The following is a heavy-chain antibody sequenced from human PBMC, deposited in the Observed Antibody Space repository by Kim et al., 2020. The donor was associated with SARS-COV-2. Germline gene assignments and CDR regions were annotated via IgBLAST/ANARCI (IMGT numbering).Heavy chain of an antibody. D-gene: IGHD3-16*01. CDR2: VYNIEST. CDR1: GGSITDYT. V-gene: IGHV4-59*13. Sequence: SETLSLTCDVSGGSITDYTWSWIRQPPGKGLEWIAYVYNIESTNYNPSLKSRLTMSVDASKKQLSLRLTSVTAADTAGYYCAGGAYRRFDFWGQGILVTV. J-gene: IGHJ4*02. CDR3: AGGAYRRFDF.